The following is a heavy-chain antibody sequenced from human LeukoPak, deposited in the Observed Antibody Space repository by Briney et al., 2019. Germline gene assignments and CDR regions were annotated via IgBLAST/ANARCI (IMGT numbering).Heavy chain of an antibody. CDR3: ASGSNGWSQYDAFDI. D-gene: IGHD6-19*01. CDR1: GYTFTSYY. CDR2: INASGGST. V-gene: IGHV1-46*01. Sequence: ASVKVSCKASGYTFTSYYIHWVRQAPGQGLEWMGIINASGGSTSSAQKFQGRVTMTRDMSTSTVYLEVSSLRSEDTAVYYCASGSNGWSQYDAFDIWGQGTMVTVSS. J-gene: IGHJ3*02.